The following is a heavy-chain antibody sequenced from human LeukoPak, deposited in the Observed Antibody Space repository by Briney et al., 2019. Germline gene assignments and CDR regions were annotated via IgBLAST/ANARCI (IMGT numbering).Heavy chain of an antibody. D-gene: IGHD3-10*01. CDR2: IWYDGSNK. Sequence: GGSLRLSCAASGFTFSSYGMHWVRQAPGKGLEWVAVIWYDGSNKYYADSVKGRFTISRDNSKNTLYLQMNSLRAEDTAVYYCARDQHYGSGSYYHMDVWGQGITVTVSS. CDR1: GFTFSSYG. V-gene: IGHV3-33*01. J-gene: IGHJ6*02. CDR3: ARDQHYGSGSYYHMDV.